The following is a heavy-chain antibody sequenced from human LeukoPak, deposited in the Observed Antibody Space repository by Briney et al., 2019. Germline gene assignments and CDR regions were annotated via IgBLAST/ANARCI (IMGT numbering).Heavy chain of an antibody. CDR1: GFTFSSYA. Sequence: GGSLRLSCAASGFTFSSYAMSWVRQAPGKGLEWVSSISGSGGSTYYADSVKGRFTISRDNSKKTLYLQMNSLRAEDTALYYCAKEQRGYSGYMVGSCFDPWGQGTLVTVSS. CDR2: ISGSGGST. J-gene: IGHJ5*02. D-gene: IGHD5-12*01. V-gene: IGHV3-23*01. CDR3: AKEQRGYSGYMVGSCFDP.